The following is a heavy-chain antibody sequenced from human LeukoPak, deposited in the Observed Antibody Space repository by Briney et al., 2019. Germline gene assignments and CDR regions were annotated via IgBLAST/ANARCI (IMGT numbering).Heavy chain of an antibody. CDR3: ARGILTDYRTNFDY. D-gene: IGHD3-9*01. CDR1: GFSFSNYW. J-gene: IGHJ4*02. CDR2: INSDGSRT. Sequence: GGSLRLSCAASGFSFSNYWMHWVRQAPGKGLVWVSRINSDGSRTSYADSVKGRFTISRDNAENTLYLQMNSLRAEDTAIYYCARGILTDYRTNFDYWGQGSLVTVSS. V-gene: IGHV3-74*01.